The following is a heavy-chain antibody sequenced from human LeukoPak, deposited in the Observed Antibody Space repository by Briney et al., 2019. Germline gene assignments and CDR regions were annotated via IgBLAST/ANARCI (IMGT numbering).Heavy chain of an antibody. D-gene: IGHD2-2*01. J-gene: IGHJ4*02. Sequence: GGSLRLSCAASGFTFSSYEMNWVRQAPGKGLEWVSYISSSGSTIYYADSVKGRFTISRDNAKNSLYLQMNSLRAEDTALYYCAKDRIIVLPPAIAPVDYWGQGTLVTVSS. CDR1: GFTFSSYE. CDR2: ISSSGSTI. CDR3: AKDRIIVLPPAIAPVDY. V-gene: IGHV3-48*03.